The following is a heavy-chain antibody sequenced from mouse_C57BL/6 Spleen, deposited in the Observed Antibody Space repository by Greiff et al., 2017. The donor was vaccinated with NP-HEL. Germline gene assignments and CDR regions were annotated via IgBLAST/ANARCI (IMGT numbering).Heavy chain of an antibody. J-gene: IGHJ3*01. CDR3: TRGLPWFAY. CDR1: GFTFSSYA. Sequence: EVQVVESGEGLVKPGGSLKLSCAASGFTFSSYAMSWVRQTPEKRLEWVAYISSGGAYIYYADTVKGRFTISRDNARNTLYLQRSSLKSEDTAMYYCTRGLPWFAYWGQGTLVTVSA. V-gene: IGHV5-9-1*02. CDR2: ISSGGAYI. D-gene: IGHD2-2*01.